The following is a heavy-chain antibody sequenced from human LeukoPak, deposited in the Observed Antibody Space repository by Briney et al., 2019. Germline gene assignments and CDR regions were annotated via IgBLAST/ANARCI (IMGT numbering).Heavy chain of an antibody. J-gene: IGHJ4*02. CDR1: GYTFTSND. CDR3: ARVSDSSGWYGVYFDY. V-gene: IGHV1-69*04. CDR2: IIPILGIA. Sequence: SVKVSCKASGYTFTSNDINWVRQAPGQGLEWMGRIIPILGIANYAQKFQGRVTITADKSTSTAYMELSSLRSEDTAVYYCARVSDSSGWYGVYFDYWGQGTLVTVSS. D-gene: IGHD6-19*01.